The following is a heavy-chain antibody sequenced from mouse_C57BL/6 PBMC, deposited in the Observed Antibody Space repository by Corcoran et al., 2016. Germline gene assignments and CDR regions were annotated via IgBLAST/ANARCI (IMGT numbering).Heavy chain of an antibody. CDR3: ARRVAEETWHFDY. CDR2: INPNNGGT. V-gene: IGHV1-18*01. Sequence: EVQLQQSGPELVKPGASVKIPCKASGYTFTDYNMDWVKQSHGKSLEWIGDINPNNGGTIYNQKFKGKATLTVDKSSSTAYMELRSLTSEDTAVYYCARRVAEETWHFDYWGQGTTLTVSS. CDR1: GYTFTDYN. J-gene: IGHJ2*01. D-gene: IGHD1-1*01.